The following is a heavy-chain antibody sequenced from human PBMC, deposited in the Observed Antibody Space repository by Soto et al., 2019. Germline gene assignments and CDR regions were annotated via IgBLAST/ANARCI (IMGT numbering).Heavy chain of an antibody. CDR3: ARGKIYYYYGMDV. J-gene: IGHJ6*02. CDR2: IYSGGST. CDR1: GSTVSSNY. Sequence: GGSLRLSCAASGSTVSSNYMSWVRQAPGKGLEWVSVIYSGGSTYYADSVKGRFTISRDNSKNTLYLQMNSLRAEDTAVYYCARGKIYYYYGMDVWGQGTTVTVSS. V-gene: IGHV3-53*01.